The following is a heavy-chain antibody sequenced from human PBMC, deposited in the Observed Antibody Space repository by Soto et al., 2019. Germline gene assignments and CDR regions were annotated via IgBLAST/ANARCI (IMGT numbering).Heavy chain of an antibody. CDR2: ISDSGTT. CDR1: GFTFSSYG. J-gene: IGHJ5*02. V-gene: IGHV3-23*01. Sequence: EVQLLESGGGLVQPGGSLRLSCAASGFTFSSYGLNWVRQAPGKGLEWVSVISDSGTTYYADSVKGRSTISRDNSKNTLYLQMSSLRAEDTAVYYCGGISVGSWGQGTLVTVSS. CDR3: GGISVGS. D-gene: IGHD6-19*01.